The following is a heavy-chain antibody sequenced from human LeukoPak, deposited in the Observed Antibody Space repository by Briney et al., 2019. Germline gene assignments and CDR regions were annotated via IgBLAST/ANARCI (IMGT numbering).Heavy chain of an antibody. CDR3: ARDSGYYDFWSGYYEPIFDY. CDR1: GFTFSSYW. CDR2: INSDGSST. V-gene: IGHV3-74*01. Sequence: GGSLRLSRAASGFTFSSYWMHWVRQAPGKGLVWVSRINSDGSSTSYADSVKGRFTISRDNAKNTLYLQMNSLRAEDTAVYYCARDSGYYDFWSGYYEPIFDYWGQGTLVTVSS. J-gene: IGHJ4*02. D-gene: IGHD3-3*01.